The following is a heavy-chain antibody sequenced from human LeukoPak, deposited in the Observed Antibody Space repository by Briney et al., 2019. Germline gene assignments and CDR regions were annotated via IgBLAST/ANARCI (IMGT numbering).Heavy chain of an antibody. CDR3: ATTLSSSEYYYYYMDV. D-gene: IGHD6-6*01. CDR2: FDPEDGET. CDR1: GYTLTELS. V-gene: IGHV1-24*01. Sequence: ASVKVSCKVSGYTLTELSMHWVRQAPGKGLEWMGGFDPEDGETICAQKFQGRVTMTEDTSTDTAYMELSSLRSEDTAVYYCATTLSSSEYYYYYMDVWGKGTTVTVSS. J-gene: IGHJ6*03.